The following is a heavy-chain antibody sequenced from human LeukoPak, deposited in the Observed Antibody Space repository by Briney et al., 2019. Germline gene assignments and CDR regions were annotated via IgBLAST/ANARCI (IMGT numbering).Heavy chain of an antibody. Sequence: GESLKISCKGSGYRFTSNWIGWVRQMPGKGLEWMGIIYVGDSDTRYSPSFQGQVTISADKPISTAYLQWSSLKASDSAMYYCARRLGLYYMDVWGKGTTVTVSS. CDR2: IYVGDSDT. J-gene: IGHJ6*03. CDR1: GYRFTSNW. V-gene: IGHV5-51*01. CDR3: ARRLGLYYMDV.